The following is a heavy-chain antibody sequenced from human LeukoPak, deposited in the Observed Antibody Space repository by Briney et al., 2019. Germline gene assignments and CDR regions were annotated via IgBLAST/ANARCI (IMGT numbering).Heavy chain of an antibody. V-gene: IGHV1-69*05. CDR1: GGTFISYA. CDR3: ARDWSFSGSYGTYDAFDI. CDR2: IIPIFGTA. D-gene: IGHD1-26*01. Sequence: ASVKVSCKASGGTFISYAIRWVRQAPGQGLEWMGGIIPIFGTAKYAQKFQGRDTITTDESTSTAYMELSSLRSEDTAVYYCARDWSFSGSYGTYDAFDIWGQGTMVTVSS. J-gene: IGHJ3*02.